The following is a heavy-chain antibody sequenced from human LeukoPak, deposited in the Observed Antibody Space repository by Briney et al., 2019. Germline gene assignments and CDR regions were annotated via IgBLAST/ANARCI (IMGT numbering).Heavy chain of an antibody. CDR2: MNPNSGNT. V-gene: IGHV1-8*01. CDR3: ARDGTPKSGYSYGLPYYYYGMDV. CDR1: GYTFISHD. J-gene: IGHJ6*02. Sequence: SVKVSCKDSGYTFISHDINWVRQATGQGLEWMGWMNPNSGNTGYAPKFQGWVTMTRDTSISTAYMELSRLRSDDTAVYYCARDGTPKSGYSYGLPYYYYGMDVWGQGTTVTVSS. D-gene: IGHD5-18*01.